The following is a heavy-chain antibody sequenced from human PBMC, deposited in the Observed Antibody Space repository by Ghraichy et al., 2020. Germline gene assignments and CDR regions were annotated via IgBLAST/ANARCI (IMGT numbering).Heavy chain of an antibody. CDR3: ARTNGYYYGSGGSEGLSFYYFGMDV. J-gene: IGHJ6*02. Sequence: GESLNITCAASGFTFSSYSMNWVRQAPGKGLEWVSSISSSSSYIYYADSMKGRFTISRDNAKNSLYLQMNSLRAEDTAMYYCARTNGYYYGSGGSEGLSFYYFGMDVWGQGTTVTVSS. CDR2: ISSSSSYI. V-gene: IGHV3-21*01. D-gene: IGHD3-10*01. CDR1: GFTFSSYS.